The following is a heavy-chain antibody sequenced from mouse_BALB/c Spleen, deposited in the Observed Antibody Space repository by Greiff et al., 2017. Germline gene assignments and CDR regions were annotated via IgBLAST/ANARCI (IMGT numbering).Heavy chain of an antibody. CDR1: GISITTGNYR. J-gene: IGHJ4*01. CDR2: IYYSGTI. D-gene: IGHD2-14*01. CDR3: AREGGYGYAMDY. Sequence: DVKLVESGPGLVKPSQTVSLTCTVTGISITTGNYRWSWIRQFPGNKLEWIGYIYYSGTITYNPSLTSRTTITRDTSKNQFFLEMNSLTAEDTATYYCAREGGYGYAMDYWGQGTSVTVSS. V-gene: IGHV3-5*02.